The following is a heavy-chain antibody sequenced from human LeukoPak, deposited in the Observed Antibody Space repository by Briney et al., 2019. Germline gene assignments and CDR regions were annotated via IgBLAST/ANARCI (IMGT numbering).Heavy chain of an antibody. CDR3: ARGSSGGSYHPFDY. CDR1: GFTFSNYA. CDR2: ISGSGGST. V-gene: IGHV3-23*01. Sequence: GGSLRLSCAASGFTFSNYAMSWVRQAPGKGLEWVSTISGSGGSTYYADSVKGRFTISRDNSKNTLYLQMNSLRAEDTAVYYCARGSSGGSYHPFDYWGQGTLVTVSS. D-gene: IGHD1-26*01. J-gene: IGHJ4*02.